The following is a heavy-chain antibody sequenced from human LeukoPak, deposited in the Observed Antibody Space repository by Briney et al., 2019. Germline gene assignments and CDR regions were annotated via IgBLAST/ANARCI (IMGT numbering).Heavy chain of an antibody. CDR1: GFAFSSYA. CDR3: ARDPVSIGSRMNSDY. Sequence: GGSLRLSCAASGFAFSSYAMHWVRQAPGKGLEWVALISNDGNNKYHADSVEGRFTISRDNSKKSLYLQMNSLRPEDTALYYCARDPVSIGSRMNSDYWGQGTLVTVSS. CDR2: ISNDGNNK. V-gene: IGHV3-30-3*01. J-gene: IGHJ4*02. D-gene: IGHD3-10*01.